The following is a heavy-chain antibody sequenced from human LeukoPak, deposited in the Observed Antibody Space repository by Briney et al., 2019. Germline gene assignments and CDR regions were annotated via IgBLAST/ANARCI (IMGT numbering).Heavy chain of an antibody. CDR3: ARDSEPAAAPSYMDV. J-gene: IGHJ6*03. CDR1: GYTFIGYY. Sequence: GASVKVSCKASGYTFIGYYMHWVRQAPGQGLEWMGWINPNSGGTNYAQKFQGRVTMTRDTSISTAYMELSRLRSDDTAVYYCARDSEPAAAPSYMDVWGKGTTVTVSS. D-gene: IGHD2-2*01. V-gene: IGHV1-2*02. CDR2: INPNSGGT.